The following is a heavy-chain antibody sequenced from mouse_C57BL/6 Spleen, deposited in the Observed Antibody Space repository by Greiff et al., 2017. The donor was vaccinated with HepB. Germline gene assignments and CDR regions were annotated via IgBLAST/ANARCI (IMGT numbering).Heavy chain of an antibody. CDR2: IDPETGGT. D-gene: IGHD2-3*01. J-gene: IGHJ3*01. CDR3: TRDGYYPGFAY. Sequence: VKLQQSGAELVRPGASVTLSCKASGYTFTDYEMHWVKQTPVHGLEWIGAIDPETGGTAYNQKFKGKAILTADKSSSTAYMELRSLTSEDSAVYYCTRDGYYPGFAYWGQGTLVTVSA. CDR1: GYTFTDYE. V-gene: IGHV1-15*01.